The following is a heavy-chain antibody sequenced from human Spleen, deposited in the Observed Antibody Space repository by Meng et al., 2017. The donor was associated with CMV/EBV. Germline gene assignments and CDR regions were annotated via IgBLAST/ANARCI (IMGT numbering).Heavy chain of an antibody. CDR3: AHGAIPQLVFDF. V-gene: IGHV2-5*01. CDR1: GFSLSTSGVG. Sequence: SGPTLVKPTQTLTLTCTFSGFSLSTSGVGVGWIRQPPGKALEWLALIYGNGDKRYSPSLKSRLTITKDTSKNQVVLTMTNMDPVDTATYYCAHGAIPQLVFDFWGQGTLVTVSS. J-gene: IGHJ4*02. CDR2: IYGNGDK. D-gene: IGHD2-21*01.